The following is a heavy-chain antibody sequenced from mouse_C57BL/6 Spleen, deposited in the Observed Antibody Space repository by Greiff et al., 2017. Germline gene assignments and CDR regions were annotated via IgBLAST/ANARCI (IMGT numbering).Heavy chain of an antibody. J-gene: IGHJ4*01. CDR2: IDPSDSYT. CDR1: GYTFTSYW. D-gene: IGHD1-1*01. CDR3: ASGYYGSSYAMDY. V-gene: IGHV1-69*01. Sequence: QVQLQQPGAELVMPGASVKLSCKASGYTFTSYWMHWVKQRPGQGLEWIGEIDPSDSYTNYNQKFKGKSTLTVDKSSSTADMQLSSLTSEDSAVYYCASGYYGSSYAMDYWGQGTSVTVSS.